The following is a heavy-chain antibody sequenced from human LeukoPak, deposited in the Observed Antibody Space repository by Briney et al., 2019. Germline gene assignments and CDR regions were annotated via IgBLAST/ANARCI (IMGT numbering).Heavy chain of an antibody. J-gene: IGHJ5*02. D-gene: IGHD3-3*01. CDR3: ARQYVLRFLEWPNWFDP. CDR2: IYYSGST. Sequence: SETLSLTCTVSGGSISSSSYYWGWIRQPPGKGLEWIGSIYYSGSTYYNPSLKSRVTISVDTSKNQFSLKLSSVTAADTAVYYCARQYVLRFLEWPNWFDPWGQGTLVTVSS. CDR1: GGSISSSSYY. V-gene: IGHV4-39*01.